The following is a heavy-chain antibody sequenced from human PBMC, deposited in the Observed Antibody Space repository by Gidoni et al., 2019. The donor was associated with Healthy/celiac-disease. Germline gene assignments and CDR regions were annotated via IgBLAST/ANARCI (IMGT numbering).Heavy chain of an antibody. D-gene: IGHD1-26*01. CDR3: ATGLVGATTGWFDP. J-gene: IGHJ5*02. Sequence: QKFQGRVTMTEDTSTDTAYMELSSLRSEDTAVYYCATGLVGATTGWFDPWGQGTLVTVSS. V-gene: IGHV1-24*01.